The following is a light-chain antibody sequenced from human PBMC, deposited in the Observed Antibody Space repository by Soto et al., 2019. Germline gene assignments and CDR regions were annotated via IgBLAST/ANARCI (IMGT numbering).Light chain of an antibody. J-gene: IGKJ2*01. CDR2: GAS. CDR3: QQYGSSPPMYT. Sequence: LTQSPSLLSASVGDRVTITCRASQGISTSLAWYQQKPGQAPRLLIYGASSRATGIPDRFSGSGSGTDFTLTISRLEPEDFAVYYCQQYGSSPPMYTFGQGTKLEIK. CDR1: QGISTS. V-gene: IGKV3-20*01.